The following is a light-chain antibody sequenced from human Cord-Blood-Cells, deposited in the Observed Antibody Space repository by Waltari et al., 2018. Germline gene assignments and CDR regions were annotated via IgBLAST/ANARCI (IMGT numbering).Light chain of an antibody. Sequence: QSDLPQPAPVSGSPGQSITISCNGTSSDVGGYNYVSWYQQHPGKAPELMICDVSNRPSGVSNRFSGSKSGNTASLTISGLQAEDEADYYCSSYTSISTRVFGGGTKLTVL. CDR1: SSDVGGYNY. CDR3: SSYTSISTRV. J-gene: IGLJ3*02. CDR2: DVS. V-gene: IGLV2-14*03.